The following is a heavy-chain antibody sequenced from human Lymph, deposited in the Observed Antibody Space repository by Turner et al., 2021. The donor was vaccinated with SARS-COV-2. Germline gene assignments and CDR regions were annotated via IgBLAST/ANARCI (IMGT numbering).Heavy chain of an antibody. J-gene: IGHJ4*02. CDR3: ARMGSSSWYFDY. D-gene: IGHD1-26*01. CDR2: IKQDGSEK. Sequence: EVQLVESGGGLVQPAGSPTLSGAASGFTFSYYWMSWVRQAPGKGLEWVANIKQDGSEKYYVDSVKGRFTISRDNAKNSLFLQMNSLRAEDTAVYYCARMGSSSWYFDYWGQGTLVTVSS. V-gene: IGHV3-7*01. CDR1: GFTFSYYW.